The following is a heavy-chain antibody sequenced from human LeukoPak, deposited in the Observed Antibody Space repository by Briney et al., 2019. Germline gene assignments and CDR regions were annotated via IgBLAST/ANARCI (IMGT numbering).Heavy chain of an antibody. CDR3: AKDQRFGELADY. J-gene: IGHJ4*02. CDR1: GFTFNSYA. Sequence: GGSLRLSCAASGFTFNSYAMSWVRQAPGKGLEWVSSISGTGSTTYYADSVKGRFAISRDNSKDTLYLQMSSLTAEDTAVYYCAKDQRFGELADYRGQGTLVTVS. V-gene: IGHV3-23*01. D-gene: IGHD3-10*01. CDR2: ISGTGSTT.